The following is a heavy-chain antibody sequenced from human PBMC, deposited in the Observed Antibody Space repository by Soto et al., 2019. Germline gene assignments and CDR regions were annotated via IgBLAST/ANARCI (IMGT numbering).Heavy chain of an antibody. CDR1: GGSISSSSYY. V-gene: IGHV4-39*01. Sequence: SETLSLTCTVSGGSISSSSYYWGWIRQPPGKGLEWIGSIYYSGSTYYNPSLKSRVTISVDTSKNQFSLKLSSVTAADTAVYYCARRRKYYFDYWGQGTLVTVSS. J-gene: IGHJ4*02. CDR3: ARRRKYYFDY. CDR2: IYYSGST.